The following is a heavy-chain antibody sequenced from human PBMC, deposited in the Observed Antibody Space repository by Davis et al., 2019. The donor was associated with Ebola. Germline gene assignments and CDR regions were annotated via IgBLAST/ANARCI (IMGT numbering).Heavy chain of an antibody. CDR1: GFTFSTAW. CDR3: TWDLVPSAIGSYDW. D-gene: IGHD2-2*02. CDR2: ITSKTEGEAT. J-gene: IGHJ4*02. Sequence: PGGSLRLSCADSGFTFSTAWMTWVRQVPGKGLEWVGRITSKTEGEATDYAAPVKGRFTISRDDSKNTLYLQMDSLRTEDTAVYYCTWDLVPSAIGSYDWWGQGTLVTVSS. V-gene: IGHV3-15*01.